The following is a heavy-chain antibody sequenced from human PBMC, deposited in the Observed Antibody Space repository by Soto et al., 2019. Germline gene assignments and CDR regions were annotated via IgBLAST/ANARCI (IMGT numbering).Heavy chain of an antibody. CDR1: GGSVSSDRAA. J-gene: IGHJ5*02. CDR3: ARVRGISSGWHSNWFDP. D-gene: IGHD6-19*01. V-gene: IGHV6-1*01. CDR2: TYYRSKWYN. Sequence: SQTLSLTCAISGGSVSSDRAAWNWIRQSPSRGLEWLGRTYYRSKWYNDYAVSVKSRIIINPDTSKNQFSLQLNSVTPEDTAVYYCARVRGISSGWHSNWFDPWGQGTLVTVS.